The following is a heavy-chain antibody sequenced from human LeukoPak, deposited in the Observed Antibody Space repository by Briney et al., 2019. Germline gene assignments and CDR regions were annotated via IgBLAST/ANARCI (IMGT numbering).Heavy chain of an antibody. CDR3: AREVRIAASGRAFDM. V-gene: IGHV3-21*01. J-gene: IGHJ3*02. D-gene: IGHD6-13*01. CDR2: ISSSSSYI. CDR1: GLTFSSYT. Sequence: PGGSLRLSCSASGLTFSSYTMNWVPQAPGKGLEWVSSISSSSSYINYADSVKGRFTISRDNAKNSLYLQMNSLRAEDTAVYYCAREVRIAASGRAFDMWGQGTMVTVSS.